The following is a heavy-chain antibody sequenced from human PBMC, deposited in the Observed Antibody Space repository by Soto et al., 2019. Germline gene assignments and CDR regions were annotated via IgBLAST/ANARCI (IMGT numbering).Heavy chain of an antibody. D-gene: IGHD2-2*01. J-gene: IGHJ4*02. CDR3: ARVISSREEYFDY. CDR1: GDSISGSKW. V-gene: IGHV4-4*02. Sequence: QVQLQESGPGLVKPSETLSLTCAVSGDSISGSKWWSLVRLPPNKGLEWIGEISHTGTTNYNPSFKSRVTMSVDKPKNQFSLNLTSVTAADTAVYYCARVISSREEYFDYWGQGTLVTVSP. CDR2: ISHTGTT.